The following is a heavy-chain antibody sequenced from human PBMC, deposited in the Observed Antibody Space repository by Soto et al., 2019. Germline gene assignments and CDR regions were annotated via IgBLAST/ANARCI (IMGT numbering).Heavy chain of an antibody. CDR1: GYTFTSYG. J-gene: IGHJ6*02. D-gene: IGHD3-3*01. CDR3: ARVFPVYDFWRGPSYYYGMDV. Sequence: ASVKVSCKASGYTFTSYGISWVRQAPGQGLEWMGWISAYNGNTNYAQKLQGRVTMTTDTSTSTAYMELRSLRSDDTAVYYCARVFPVYDFWRGPSYYYGMDVWGQGTTVTVSS. V-gene: IGHV1-18*01. CDR2: ISAYNGNT.